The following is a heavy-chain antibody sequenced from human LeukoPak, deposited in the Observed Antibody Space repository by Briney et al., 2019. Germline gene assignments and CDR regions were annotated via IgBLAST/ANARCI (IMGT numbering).Heavy chain of an antibody. CDR3: AREKMIAVAADYYYYGMDV. CDR1: GFTFSDYY. J-gene: IGHJ6*02. D-gene: IGHD6-19*01. Sequence: IPGGSLRLSCAASGFTFSDYYMSWIRQAPGKGLERVSYISSSGSTIYYADSVKGRFTISRDNAKNSLYLQMNSLRAEDTAVYYCAREKMIAVAADYYYYGMDVWGQGTTVTVSS. V-gene: IGHV3-11*01. CDR2: ISSSGSTI.